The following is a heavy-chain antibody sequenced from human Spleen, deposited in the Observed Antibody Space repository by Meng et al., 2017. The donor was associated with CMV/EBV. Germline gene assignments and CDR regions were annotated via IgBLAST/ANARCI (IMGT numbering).Heavy chain of an antibody. CDR1: GYIFTGYY. D-gene: IGHD2-2*01. J-gene: IGHJ3*02. V-gene: IGHV1-8*02. CDR2: INPNSGDT. Sequence: ASVKVSCKASGYIFTGYYMHWVRQAPGQGLEWMGWINPNSGDTGYAQKFQGRVTMTRNTSISTAYMELSSLRSEDTAVFYCARGSHLGSVPDHVFDIWGQGTMVTVSS. CDR3: ARGSHLGSVPDHVFDI.